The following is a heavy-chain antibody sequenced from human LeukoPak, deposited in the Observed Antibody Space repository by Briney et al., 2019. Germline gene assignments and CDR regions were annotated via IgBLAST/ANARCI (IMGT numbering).Heavy chain of an antibody. CDR2: IKSKTDGGTT. V-gene: IGHV3-15*01. Sequence: GGSLRLSCAASGFTFTNAWMSWVRQAPGKGLEWVGRIKSKTDGGTTDYASPVEGRFTISRDDLKHTLYLQMNSLKTEATAVYYCAESSGLSYWGQGTLVTVSS. CDR3: AESSGLSY. CDR1: GFTFTNAW. D-gene: IGHD6-19*01. J-gene: IGHJ4*02.